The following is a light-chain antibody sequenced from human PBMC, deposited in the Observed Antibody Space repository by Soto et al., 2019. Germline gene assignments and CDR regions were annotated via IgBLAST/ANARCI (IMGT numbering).Light chain of an antibody. V-gene: IGKV3-20*01. CDR1: QSVTTNY. CDR2: GAS. CDR3: QLYGSSPPNT. Sequence: EIVLTQSPGTLSLSPGERATLSCRATQSVTTNYLAWYQQKPGQAPSLLIYGASIRATGIPDRLSGSGSGTDFTLTISRLEPEDFAVYYCQLYGSSPPNTFGQGTKLEIK. J-gene: IGKJ2*01.